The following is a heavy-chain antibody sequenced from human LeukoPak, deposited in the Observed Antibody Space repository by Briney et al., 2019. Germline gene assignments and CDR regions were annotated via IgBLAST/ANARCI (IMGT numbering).Heavy chain of an antibody. CDR2: ISYDGSNK. CDR3: AKESGYSSGWYPSLFFDY. CDR1: GFTFSSYG. V-gene: IGHV3-30*18. Sequence: GGSLRLSCAASGFTFSSYGMHWVRQAPGKGLEWVAVISYDGSNKYYADSVKGRFTISRDNSKNTLYLQMNSLRAEDTAVYYCAKESGYSSGWYPSLFFDYWGQGTLVTVPS. D-gene: IGHD6-19*01. J-gene: IGHJ4*02.